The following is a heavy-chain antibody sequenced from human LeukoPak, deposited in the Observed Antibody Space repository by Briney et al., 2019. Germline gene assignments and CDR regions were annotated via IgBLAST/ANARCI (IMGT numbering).Heavy chain of an antibody. CDR3: ARSEGSYSAIDY. D-gene: IGHD1-26*01. CDR1: GFTFSSYG. CDR2: IWYDGSNK. J-gene: IGHJ4*02. Sequence: GGSLRLSCAASGFTFSSYGMHWVRQAPGKGLEWVAVIWYDGSNKYYADSVKGRFIISRDNSKNTLYLQMNSLRAEDTAMYHCARSEGSYSAIDYWGQGTLVTVSS. V-gene: IGHV3-33*01.